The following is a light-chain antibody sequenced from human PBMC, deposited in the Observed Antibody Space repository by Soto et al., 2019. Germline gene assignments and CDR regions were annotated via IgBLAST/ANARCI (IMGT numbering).Light chain of an antibody. CDR2: DAS. CDR1: QDISNY. CDR3: QQSYNTPIT. J-gene: IGKJ5*01. V-gene: IGKV1-39*01. Sequence: DIQMTQSPSSLYASVGDRVTITCQASQDISNYLHWYQQKPGKAPKLLIYDASNLEIGVPSRFSGSGSGTDFTLTISSLQPEDFATYYCQQSYNTPITFGQGTRLEIK.